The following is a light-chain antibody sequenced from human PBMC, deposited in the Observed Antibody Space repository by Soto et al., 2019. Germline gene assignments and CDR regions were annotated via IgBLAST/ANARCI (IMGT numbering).Light chain of an antibody. CDR2: VAS. CDR1: QNVYINS. CDR3: QQYGQSRLT. V-gene: IGKV3-20*01. Sequence: EVVLTQSPGTLSLSPGERATLSCRSSQNVYINSLAWYQQKPGHPPRLLIYVASTMAAAIPDRFSGSVSGVDFALSINRLEPEDFAMYYCQQYGQSRLTFGLG. J-gene: IGKJ3*01.